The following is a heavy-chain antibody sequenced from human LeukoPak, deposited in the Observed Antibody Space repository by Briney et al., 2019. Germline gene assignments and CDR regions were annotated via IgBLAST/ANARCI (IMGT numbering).Heavy chain of an antibody. CDR2: ISGSGGST. J-gene: IGHJ3*01. V-gene: IGHV3-23*01. CDR3: AKDHYSGSGSYYRAFDF. CDR1: GFTFSNYA. D-gene: IGHD3-10*01. Sequence: GGPLRLSCAASGFTFSNYAMSWVRQAPGKGLEWVSLISGSGGSTYYADSVKGRFTISRDNSMDTLYLQMNSLGAEDTAVYYCAKDHYSGSGSYYRAFDFWGQGTMVTVSS.